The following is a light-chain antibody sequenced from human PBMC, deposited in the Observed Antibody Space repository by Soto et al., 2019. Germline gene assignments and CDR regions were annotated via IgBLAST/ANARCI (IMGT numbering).Light chain of an antibody. CDR3: QQRINAPPLIT. Sequence: SVLTQSTATLSLSPGERATLSCRASLSVSTSYVAWYQQKFGQAPRLLIYDAFSRATGIPDRFSASGSGTDFTLTISSLEPEDSAVYYCQQRINAPPLITSGQGTR. J-gene: IGKJ5*01. CDR2: DAF. CDR1: LSVSTSY. V-gene: IGKV3D-20*02.